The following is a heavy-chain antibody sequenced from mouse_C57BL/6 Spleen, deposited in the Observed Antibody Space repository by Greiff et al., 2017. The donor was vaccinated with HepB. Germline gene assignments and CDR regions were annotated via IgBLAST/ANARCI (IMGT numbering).Heavy chain of an antibody. J-gene: IGHJ2*01. Sequence: QVHVKQSGAELVKPGASVKISCKASGYAFSSYWMNWVKQRPGKGLEWIGQIYPGDGDTNYNGKFKGKATLTADKSSSTAYMQLSSLTSEDSAVYFCARKGVVYAFDYWGQGTTLTVSS. CDR3: ARKGVVYAFDY. CDR2: IYPGDGDT. V-gene: IGHV1-80*01. CDR1: GYAFSSYW. D-gene: IGHD1-1*02.